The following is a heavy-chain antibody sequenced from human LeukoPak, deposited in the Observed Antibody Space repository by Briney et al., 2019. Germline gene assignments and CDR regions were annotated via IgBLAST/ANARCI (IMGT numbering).Heavy chain of an antibody. Sequence: ASVKVSCKASGYTFTGYYMHWVRQAPGQGLEWMGWINPNSGGTNYAQKFQGRVTMTRDTSISTAYMELSRLRSDDTAVYYCARDSDTVLMMYALRYWGQGTLVTVYS. V-gene: IGHV1-2*02. CDR1: GYTFTGYY. CDR2: INPNSGGT. J-gene: IGHJ4*02. CDR3: ARDSDTVLMMYALRY. D-gene: IGHD2-8*01.